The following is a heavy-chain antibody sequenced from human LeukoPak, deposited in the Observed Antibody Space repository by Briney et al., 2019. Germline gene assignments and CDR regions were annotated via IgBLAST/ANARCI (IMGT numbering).Heavy chain of an antibody. CDR3: ARGGYYYDSSGYYSLDY. Sequence: PSETLSVTCTVSGVSISSYYWGWIRQPAGKGLEWIGRIHTSGSTNYNPSLKSRVTMSVDTSKNQFSLKLSSVTAADTAVYYCARGGYYYDSSGYYSLDYWGQGTLVTVSS. V-gene: IGHV4-4*07. CDR2: IHTSGST. J-gene: IGHJ4*02. D-gene: IGHD3-22*01. CDR1: GVSISSYY.